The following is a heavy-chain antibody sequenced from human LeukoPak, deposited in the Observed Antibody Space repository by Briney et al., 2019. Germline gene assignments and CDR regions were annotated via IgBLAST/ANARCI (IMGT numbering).Heavy chain of an antibody. Sequence: SETLSLTCTVSGGSISSYYWSWIRLPPGKGLEWIGYLSKSGNTNYSPSLKSRVTIFGDTSKKQFFLKLSSVTAADTAMYYCASARYVNTFYSLDIWGQGTLVTVSS. J-gene: IGHJ3*02. D-gene: IGHD2/OR15-2a*01. CDR3: ASARYVNTFYSLDI. CDR1: GGSISSYY. V-gene: IGHV4-59*01. CDR2: LSKSGNT.